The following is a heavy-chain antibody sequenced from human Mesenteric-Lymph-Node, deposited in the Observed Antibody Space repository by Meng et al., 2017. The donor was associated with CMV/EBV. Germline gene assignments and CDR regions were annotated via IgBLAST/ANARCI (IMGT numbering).Heavy chain of an antibody. V-gene: IGHV4-59*01. D-gene: IGHD5-18*01. Sequence: SETLSLTCTVSGGSISHYYWTWIRQPPGKGLEWIGYISYAGNTDYNPSLKSRVTISVDTSKNQFSLKLSSVTAADTAVYYCARDRRGYSYGHTRYYYYGMDVWGQGTTVTVSS. CDR3: ARDRRGYSYGHTRYYYYGMDV. CDR2: ISYAGNT. CDR1: GGSISHYY. J-gene: IGHJ6*02.